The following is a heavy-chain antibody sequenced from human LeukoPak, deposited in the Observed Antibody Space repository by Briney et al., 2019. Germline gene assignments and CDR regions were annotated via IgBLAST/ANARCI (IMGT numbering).Heavy chain of an antibody. CDR1: GFTFSDYY. CDR3: ARGYCSSTSCPLNDY. CDR2: IRSSSSYT. D-gene: IGHD2-2*01. V-gene: IGHV3-11*05. J-gene: IGHJ4*02. Sequence: GGSLRLSCAASGFTFSDYYMSWIRQAPGKGLEWVSYIRSSSSYTNYADSVKGRFTISRDNAKNSLYLQMNSLRAEDTAVYYCARGYCSSTSCPLNDYWGQGTLVTVSS.